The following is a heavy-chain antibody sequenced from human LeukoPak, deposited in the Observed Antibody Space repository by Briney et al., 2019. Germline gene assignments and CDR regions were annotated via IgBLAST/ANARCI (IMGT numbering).Heavy chain of an antibody. Sequence: WVRQPPGKGLEWIGSVYYSGSTYYNPSLKSRLTISVDTSKNQFSLKLSSVTAADTAVYYCARAGRRLSSYGHYNWFDPWGQGTLVTVSS. CDR3: ARAGRRLSSYGHYNWFDP. D-gene: IGHD5-18*01. V-gene: IGHV4-39*07. CDR2: VYYSGST. J-gene: IGHJ5*02.